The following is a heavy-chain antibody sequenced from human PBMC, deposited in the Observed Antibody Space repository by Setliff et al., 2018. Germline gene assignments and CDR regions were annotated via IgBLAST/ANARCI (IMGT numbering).Heavy chain of an antibody. CDR2: INHRGST. V-gene: IGHV4-34*01. CDR1: GGTFSDYH. D-gene: IGHD3-16*01. J-gene: IGHJ4*02. Sequence: SETLSLTCAAYGGTFSDYHRTWIRQSPEKGLEWIGEINHRGSTNYNPSLKSRVTISIDTSKDQFSLKLSSVTAADTAVYYCAREAGGMVDYWGQGTLVTVSS. CDR3: AREAGGMVDY.